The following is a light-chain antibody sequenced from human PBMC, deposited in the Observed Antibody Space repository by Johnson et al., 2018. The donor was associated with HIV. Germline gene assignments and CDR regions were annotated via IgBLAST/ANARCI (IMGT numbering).Light chain of an antibody. V-gene: IGLV1-51*01. Sequence: QSVLTQPPSVSAAPGQKVTISCSGSSPNIGNNYVSWYQQLPGTAPKLLIYENNKRPSGIPDRFSGSKSGPSATLGITGLQTGDEADYYCGTWDSSLRENVFGTGTKVTVL. CDR1: SPNIGNNY. CDR2: ENN. CDR3: GTWDSSLRENV. J-gene: IGLJ1*01.